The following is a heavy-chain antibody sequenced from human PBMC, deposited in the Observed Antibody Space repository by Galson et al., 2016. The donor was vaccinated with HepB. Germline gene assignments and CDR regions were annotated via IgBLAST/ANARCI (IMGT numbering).Heavy chain of an antibody. CDR2: LSFDGSAR. J-gene: IGHJ5*01. Sequence: SLRLSCAASGFRFSSVWMHWVRQAPGEGLVWVSGLSFDGSARRYADSVKSRFTISRDNAKNTLYLEMTSFSAEDTAVYYCARGSWAPFESWGQGTLVTVSS. CDR3: ARGSWAPFES. V-gene: IGHV3-74*01. CDR1: GFRFSSVW. D-gene: IGHD3-10*01.